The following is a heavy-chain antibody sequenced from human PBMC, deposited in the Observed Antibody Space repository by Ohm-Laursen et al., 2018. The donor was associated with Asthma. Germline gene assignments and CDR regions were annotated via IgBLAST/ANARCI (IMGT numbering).Heavy chain of an antibody. J-gene: IGHJ4*02. D-gene: IGHD1-20*01. CDR3: ARESTLTGTTWFDY. CDR2: ISSRSSYI. V-gene: IGHV3-21*01. CDR1: GFTFSSFA. Sequence: SLRLSCIAPGFTFSSFAMNWVRQAPGKGLEWVSSISSRSSYIYYADSVKGRFTISRDNAKNSLYLQMNSLRAEDTAVFYCARESTLTGTTWFDYWGQGTLVTVSS.